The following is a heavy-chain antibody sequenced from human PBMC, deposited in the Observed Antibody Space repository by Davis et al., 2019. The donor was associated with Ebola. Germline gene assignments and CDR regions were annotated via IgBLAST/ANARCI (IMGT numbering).Heavy chain of an antibody. CDR3: ARKKVPSGPWYLDL. Sequence: LSLTCAASGFTLSSHDMYWVPQGTGNGLEWVSSISVAGTTYYTDSVKGRFTISRDHAQNSLVLQMDSLRDGDTAVYYCARKKVPSGPWYLDLWGRGTLVTVSS. J-gene: IGHJ2*01. CDR2: ISVAGTT. CDR1: GFTLSSHD. V-gene: IGHV3-13*01.